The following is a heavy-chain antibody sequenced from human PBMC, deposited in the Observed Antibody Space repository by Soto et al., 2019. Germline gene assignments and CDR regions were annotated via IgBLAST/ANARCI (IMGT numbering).Heavy chain of an antibody. CDR2: IYYSGST. Sequence: QVQLQESGPGLVKPSQTLSLTCTVSGGSISSGGYYWSWIRQHPGRGLEWIGYIYYSGSTYYNPSLKSRVTISVDTAKNQFSLKLSSVTAADTAVYYCARDHGETTEVWYFDLWGRGTLVTVSS. CDR1: GGSISSGGYY. J-gene: IGHJ2*01. CDR3: ARDHGETTEVWYFDL. D-gene: IGHD4-17*01. V-gene: IGHV4-31*03.